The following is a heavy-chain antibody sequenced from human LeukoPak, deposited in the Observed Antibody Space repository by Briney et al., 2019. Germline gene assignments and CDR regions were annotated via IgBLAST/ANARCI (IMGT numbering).Heavy chain of an antibody. CDR2: MNPNSGNT. J-gene: IGHJ5*02. CDR3: ARGRVGMGYYYGSGSSTWFDP. D-gene: IGHD3-10*01. Sequence: ASVKVSCKASGYTFTSYDINWVRQATGQGLEWMGWMNPNSGNTGYAQKFQGRVTMTRNTSISTAYMELSSLRSEDTAVYYCARGRVGMGYYYGSGSSTWFDPWGQGTLVTVSS. CDR1: GYTFTSYD. V-gene: IGHV1-8*01.